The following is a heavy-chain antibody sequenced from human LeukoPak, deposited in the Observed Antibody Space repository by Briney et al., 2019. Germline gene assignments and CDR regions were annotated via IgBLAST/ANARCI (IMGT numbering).Heavy chain of an antibody. V-gene: IGHV4-59*01. CDR3: ARFSQGVFGWFDP. D-gene: IGHD3-10*01. CDR1: GASIRSYY. J-gene: IGHJ5*02. Sequence: SETLSLTCTVSGASIRSYYWSWIRQPPGKGLEWIGSLYDGVSTKYNPSLKSRLTFSVDTSNNQFSLQMTSVTATDTAFYYCARFSQGVFGWFDPWGRGTLVTVSS. CDR2: LYDGVST.